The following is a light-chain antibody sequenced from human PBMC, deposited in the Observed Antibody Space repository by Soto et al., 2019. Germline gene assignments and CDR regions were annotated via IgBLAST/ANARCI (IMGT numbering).Light chain of an antibody. CDR1: SSDVGGYNY. Sequence: QSVLTQPASVSGSPGQSITISCTGTSSDVGGYNYVSWYQQHPGKAPKLMIYEVSNRPSGVSNRFSGSKSGNTASLTISGLQAEDEADSYFRAYTSNSPVVFGGGTKLAVL. V-gene: IGLV2-14*01. CDR2: EVS. CDR3: RAYTSNSPVV. J-gene: IGLJ2*01.